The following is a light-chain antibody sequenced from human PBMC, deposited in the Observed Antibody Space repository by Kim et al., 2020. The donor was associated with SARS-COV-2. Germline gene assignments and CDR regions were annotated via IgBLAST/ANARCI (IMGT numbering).Light chain of an antibody. CDR2: GAS. J-gene: IGKJ4*01. Sequence: EIVMTQSPATLSVSPGERATLSCRASQSVSSNLAWYQQKPGQAPRLLIYGASTRATGIPARFSGSGSGTEFTLTISSLQSEDFATYYCQQLNSYPRLTFGGGTKLEIK. V-gene: IGKV3-15*01. CDR1: QSVSSN. CDR3: QQLNSYPRLT.